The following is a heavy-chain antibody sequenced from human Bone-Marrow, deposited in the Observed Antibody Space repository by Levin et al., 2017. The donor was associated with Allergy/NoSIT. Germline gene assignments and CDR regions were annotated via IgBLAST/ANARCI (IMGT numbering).Heavy chain of an antibody. J-gene: IGHJ4*02. CDR3: VRGDRAFEN. Sequence: PSQTLSLTCSVSGGSITDYYWSWIRQSPGKGLEWIGYIYHTGFTSQNPSLKSRATISLDTSKSQFSLTVTSVTAADTAVYYCVRGDRAFENWSQGTLVTVSS. CDR2: IYHTGFT. CDR1: GGSITDYY. V-gene: IGHV4-59*01.